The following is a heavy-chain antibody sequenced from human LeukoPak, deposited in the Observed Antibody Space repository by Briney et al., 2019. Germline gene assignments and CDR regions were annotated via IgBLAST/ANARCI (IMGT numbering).Heavy chain of an antibody. D-gene: IGHD3/OR15-3a*01. CDR1: GYTFTCYY. CDR3: ARDWTTRNWFDP. Sequence: ASVKVSCKASGYTFTCYYMHWVRQAPGQGLEWMGWINPNSGGTNYAQKFQGRVTMTRDTSISTAYMELSRLRSDDTAVYYCARDWTTRNWFDPWGQGTLVTVSS. CDR2: INPNSGGT. V-gene: IGHV1-2*02. J-gene: IGHJ5*02.